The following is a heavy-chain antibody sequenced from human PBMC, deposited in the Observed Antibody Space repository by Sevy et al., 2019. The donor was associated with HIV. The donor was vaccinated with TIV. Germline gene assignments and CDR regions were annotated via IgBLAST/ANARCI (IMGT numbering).Heavy chain of an antibody. Sequence: GGSLRLSCAASGFTFSSYSMDWVRQAPGKGLEWVSSISSSSSYIYYADSVKGRFTISRDNAKNSLHLQMNSLRAEDTAVYYCARYSSSWYVSDYWGQVTLVTVSS. J-gene: IGHJ4*02. CDR3: ARYSSSWYVSDY. D-gene: IGHD6-13*01. CDR2: ISSSSSYI. CDR1: GFTFSSYS. V-gene: IGHV3-21*01.